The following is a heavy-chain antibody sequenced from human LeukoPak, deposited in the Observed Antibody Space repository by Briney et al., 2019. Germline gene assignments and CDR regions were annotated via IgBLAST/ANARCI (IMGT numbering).Heavy chain of an antibody. CDR2: ISYSGST. CDR3: ARHESGYTSPDY. V-gene: IGHV4-59*08. CDR1: GGSISSSY. D-gene: IGHD5-12*01. Sequence: SETLSLTCTVSGGSISSSYWSWIRQPPGKGLEWIGYISYSGSTNNNPSLKSRVTISVDTSKNQFSLKLSSVTAADTAVYYCARHESGYTSPDYWGQGTLVTVSS. J-gene: IGHJ4*02.